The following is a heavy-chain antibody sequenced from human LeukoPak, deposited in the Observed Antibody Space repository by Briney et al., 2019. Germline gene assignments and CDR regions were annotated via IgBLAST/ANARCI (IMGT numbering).Heavy chain of an antibody. V-gene: IGHV1-8*01. CDR1: GYTFTSYD. CDR2: MNPNSGNT. J-gene: IGHJ4*02. CDR3: ARGDDSSAYPITVFDY. D-gene: IGHD3-22*01. Sequence: GASVKVSCKASGYTFTSYDINWVRQATGQGLEWMGWMNPNSGNTGYAQKFQGRVTMTRNTSISTAYMELSSLRSEDTAVYYCARGDDSSAYPITVFDYWGQGTLVTVSS.